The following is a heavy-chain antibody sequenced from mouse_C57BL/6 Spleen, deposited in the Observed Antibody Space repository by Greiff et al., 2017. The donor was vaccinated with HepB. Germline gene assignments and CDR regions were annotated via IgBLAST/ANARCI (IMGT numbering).Heavy chain of an antibody. V-gene: IGHV5-16*01. CDR2: INYDGSST. CDR1: GFTFSDYY. D-gene: IGHD2-5*01. CDR3: AAYYSNLYYAMDY. J-gene: IGHJ4*01. Sequence: EVKLVESEGGLVQPGSSMKLSCTASGFTFSDYYMAWVRQVPEKGLEWVANINYDGSSTYYLDSLKSRFIISRDNAKNILYLQMSSLKSEDTATYYCAAYYSNLYYAMDYWGQGTSVTVSS.